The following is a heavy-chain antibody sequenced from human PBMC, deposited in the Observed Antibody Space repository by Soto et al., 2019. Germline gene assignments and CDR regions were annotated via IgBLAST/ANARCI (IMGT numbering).Heavy chain of an antibody. J-gene: IGHJ4*02. CDR1: EFTFSKYW. CDR2: INQDGSER. Sequence: EVQLVESGGGLVQPGGSLRLSCAASEFTFSKYWMTWVRQAPGKGLEWVANINQDGSERYYVDSVRGRFTISRDNAKNSLYLQMNSLRAEDTAVYYCVCGGNYFVYWGQGTLFTVSP. D-gene: IGHD3-16*01. CDR3: VCGGNYFVY. V-gene: IGHV3-7*01.